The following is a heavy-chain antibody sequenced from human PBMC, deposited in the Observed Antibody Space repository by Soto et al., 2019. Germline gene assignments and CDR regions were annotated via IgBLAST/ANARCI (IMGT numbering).Heavy chain of an antibody. V-gene: IGHV4-39*01. D-gene: IGHD3-3*01. CDR1: GGSISSSSYY. CDR3: ARQPPSWSGYSKHYNWFDP. CDR2: IYYSGST. J-gene: IGHJ5*02. Sequence: SETLYLTCTVSGGSISSSSYYWGWIRQPPGKGLEWIGSIYYSGSTYYNPSLKSRVTIPVDTSKNQFSLKLSSVTAADTAVYYCARQPPSWSGYSKHYNWFDPWGQGTLVTVSS.